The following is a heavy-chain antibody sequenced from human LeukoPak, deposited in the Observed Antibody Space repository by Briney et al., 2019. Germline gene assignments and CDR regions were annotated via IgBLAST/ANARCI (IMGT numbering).Heavy chain of an antibody. CDR1: GFTFSSYW. CDR2: ITSDGSGT. J-gene: IGHJ5*01. D-gene: IGHD2-15*01. CDR3: ARDQDCNSRSCYNWFDP. Sequence: GGSLRLSCAASGFTFSSYWMHWVRQAPGKGLVWVSRITSDGSGTSYADSVKGRFSISRDNARNTLYLQMNSLRAEDTAVYYCARDQDCNSRSCYNWFDPWGQGTTVTVSS. V-gene: IGHV3-74*01.